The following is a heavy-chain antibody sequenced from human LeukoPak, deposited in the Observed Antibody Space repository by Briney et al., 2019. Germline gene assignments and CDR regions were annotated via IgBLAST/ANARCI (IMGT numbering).Heavy chain of an antibody. V-gene: IGHV1-2*02. D-gene: IGHD2-15*01. CDR2: INPNSGDT. Sequence: ASVKVSCKASGYTFTAYYMHWVRQAPGQGLEWMGWINPNSGDTNYAQKFQGRVTVTRDTSITTAYMELSRLRSDDTATYYCARDGGLAYWGQGTLVTVSS. CDR1: GYTFTAYY. CDR3: ARDGGLAY. J-gene: IGHJ4*02.